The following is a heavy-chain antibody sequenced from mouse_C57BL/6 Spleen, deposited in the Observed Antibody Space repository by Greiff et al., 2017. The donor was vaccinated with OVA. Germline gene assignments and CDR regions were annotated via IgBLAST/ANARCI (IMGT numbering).Heavy chain of an antibody. Sequence: EVKLEESGGGLVQPGGSMKLSCVASGFTFSNYWMNWVRQSPEKGLEWVAQIRLKSDNYATHYAESVKGRFTISRDDSKSSVYLQMNNLRAEDTGIYYCTLYDGYSYAMDYWGQGTSVTVSS. D-gene: IGHD2-3*01. V-gene: IGHV6-3*01. CDR1: GFTFSNYW. CDR3: TLYDGYSYAMDY. J-gene: IGHJ4*01. CDR2: IRLKSDNYAT.